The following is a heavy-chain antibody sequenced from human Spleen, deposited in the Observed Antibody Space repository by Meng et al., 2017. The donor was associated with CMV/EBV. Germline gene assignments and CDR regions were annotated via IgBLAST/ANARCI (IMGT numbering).Heavy chain of an antibody. CDR2: IIPMFRKT. J-gene: IGHJ4*02. V-gene: IGHV1-69*05. CDR3: ARVPDSRAPEDDY. D-gene: IGHD6-6*01. Sequence: CTAFGGILSSYAINGVRQAPGHGLEWLGNIIPMFRKTIYAQKFQGRVTITTGESAGTVFMELSSLTLDDTAIYFCARVPDSRAPEDDYWGQGTLVTVSS. CDR1: GGILSSYA.